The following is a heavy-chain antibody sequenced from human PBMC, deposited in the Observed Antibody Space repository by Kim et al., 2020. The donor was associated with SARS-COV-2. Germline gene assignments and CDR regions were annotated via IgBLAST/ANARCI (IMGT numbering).Heavy chain of an antibody. J-gene: IGHJ6*02. Sequence: GSSCYNPCLKSRVTISRDTSKNKFSLKRSSVAAADTAVYYRARDPGGMDVWGQGTTVTVSS. D-gene: IGHD1-1*01. V-gene: IGHV4-31*02. CDR3: ARDPGGMDV. CDR2: GSS.